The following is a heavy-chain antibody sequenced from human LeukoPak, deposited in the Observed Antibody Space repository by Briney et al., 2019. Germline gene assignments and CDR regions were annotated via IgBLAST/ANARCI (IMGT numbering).Heavy chain of an antibody. D-gene: IGHD3-10*01. Sequence: SETLSLTCTVSGGSISSYYWSWIRQPPGKGLEWIGYIYYSGSTNYNPSLKSRVTMSIDTSKNQFSLKLSSVTAADTAVYYCARGLWFGELSRAMDVWGKGTTVTVSS. V-gene: IGHV4-59*08. CDR3: ARGLWFGELSRAMDV. CDR2: IYYSGST. J-gene: IGHJ6*04. CDR1: GGSISSYY.